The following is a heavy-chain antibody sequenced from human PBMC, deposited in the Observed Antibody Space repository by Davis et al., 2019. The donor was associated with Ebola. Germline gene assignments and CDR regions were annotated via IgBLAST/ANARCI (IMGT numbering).Heavy chain of an antibody. CDR1: GFTFSSYG. CDR2: IKQDGSEK. Sequence: GESLKISCAASGFTFSSYGMHWVRQAPGKGLEWVANIKQDGSEKQYVDFVKGRFTISRDNAMNSLYLQMNSLRAEDTAVYYCARIRRSENGDLWGRGTLVTVSS. D-gene: IGHD3-3*01. CDR3: ARIRRSENGDL. V-gene: IGHV3-7*03. J-gene: IGHJ2*01.